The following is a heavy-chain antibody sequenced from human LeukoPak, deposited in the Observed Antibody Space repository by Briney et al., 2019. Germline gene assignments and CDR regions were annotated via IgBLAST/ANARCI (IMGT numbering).Heavy chain of an antibody. CDR2: ISNTGEYI. CDR3: AGSRGKRMTIFRVFDY. CDR1: GLTFSGLR. V-gene: IGHV3-21*01. D-gene: IGHD3-10*01. J-gene: IGHJ4*02. Sequence: GGSLRLSCVVSGLTFSGLRMAWVRQAPGKGLEWVSSISNTGEYIFQKDSLKGRFTISRDNLKNSVFLELNNLRAEDTAVYYCAGSRGKRMTIFRVFDYWGQGTLVTVSS.